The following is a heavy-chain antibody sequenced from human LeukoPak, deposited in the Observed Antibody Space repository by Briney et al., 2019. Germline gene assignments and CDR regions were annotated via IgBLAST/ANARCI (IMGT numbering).Heavy chain of an antibody. J-gene: IGHJ5*02. Sequence: GASVKVSCKASGYTFTGYYMHWVRQAPGQGLEWMGRINPNSGGTNYAQKFQGRVTMTRDTSISTAYMELSRLRSDDTAVYYCARDLRPFRAVKNGINNWFDPWGQGTLVSVSS. CDR2: INPNSGGT. CDR3: ARDLRPFRAVKNGINNWFDP. CDR1: GYTFTGYY. D-gene: IGHD1-1*01. V-gene: IGHV1-2*06.